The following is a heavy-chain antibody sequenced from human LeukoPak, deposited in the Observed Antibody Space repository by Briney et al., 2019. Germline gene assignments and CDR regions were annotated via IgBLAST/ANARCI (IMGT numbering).Heavy chain of an antibody. J-gene: IGHJ4*02. CDR1: GGSFSGYY. CDR3: ASGSVVTPRLGSRVNSDY. D-gene: IGHD4-23*01. CDR2: INHSGST. Sequence: SETLSLTCAVYGGSFSGYYWSWIRQPPGKGLEWIGEINHSGSTNYNPFLKSRVTISVDTSKNQFSLKLSSVTAADTAVYYCASGSVVTPRLGSRVNSDYWGQGTLVTVSS. V-gene: IGHV4-34*01.